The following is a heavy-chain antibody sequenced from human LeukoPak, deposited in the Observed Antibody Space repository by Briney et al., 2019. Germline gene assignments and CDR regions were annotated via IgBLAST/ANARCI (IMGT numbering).Heavy chain of an antibody. V-gene: IGHV3-30-3*01. CDR2: ISYDGSNK. D-gene: IGHD6-13*01. J-gene: IGHJ4*02. CDR1: GFTFSSYA. Sequence: GRSLRLSCAASGFTFSSYAMHWVRQAPGKGLEWVAVISYDGSNKYYADSVKGRFTISRDNSKNTLYLQMNSLRAEDTAVYYCARDNDGAAAGSFDYWGQGTLVTVSS. CDR3: ARDNDGAAAGSFDY.